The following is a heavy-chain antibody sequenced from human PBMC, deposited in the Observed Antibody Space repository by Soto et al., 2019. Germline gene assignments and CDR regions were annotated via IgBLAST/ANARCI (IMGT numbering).Heavy chain of an antibody. V-gene: IGHV3-23*01. Sequence: GGSLRLSCAASGFPFSYYSMSWVRQTPERGLEWVSSLTRHGTSYYADSVQGRFTVSRDNSKNTVSLQMHSLRAEDTALYYCTKRATTVPTPGNYFDSWGQGTLVTVSS. CDR3: TKRATTVPTPGNYFDS. J-gene: IGHJ4*02. CDR1: GFPFSYYS. D-gene: IGHD1-1*01. CDR2: LTRHGTS.